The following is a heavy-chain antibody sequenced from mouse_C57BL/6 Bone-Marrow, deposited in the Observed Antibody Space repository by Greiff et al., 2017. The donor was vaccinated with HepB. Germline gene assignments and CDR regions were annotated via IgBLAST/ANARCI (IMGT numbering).Heavy chain of an antibody. Sequence: VQLKESGGDLVKPGGSLKLSCAASGFTFSSYGMSWVRQTPDKRLEWVATISSDGSYTYYPDSVKGRFTISRDNAKNTLYLQMSSLKSEDTAMYYCAKGGNYGYWGQGTTLTVSS. CDR1: GFTFSSYG. J-gene: IGHJ2*01. V-gene: IGHV5-6*01. CDR2: ISSDGSYT. CDR3: AKGGNYGY. D-gene: IGHD2-1*01.